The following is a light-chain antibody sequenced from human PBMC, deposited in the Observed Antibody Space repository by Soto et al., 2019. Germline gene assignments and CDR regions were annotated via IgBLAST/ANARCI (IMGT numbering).Light chain of an antibody. J-gene: IGKJ1*01. Sequence: EIVLMQSPGTLSLSPGERGTVGCRASQSGSNNYLAWYQQKPGQAPRLLIYGASNRATGIPDRFSGSGSGTDFTLTISRLEPEDFAVYYCQQYGSSGTFGQGTKVDIK. V-gene: IGKV3-20*01. CDR2: GAS. CDR3: QQYGSSGT. CDR1: QSGSNNY.